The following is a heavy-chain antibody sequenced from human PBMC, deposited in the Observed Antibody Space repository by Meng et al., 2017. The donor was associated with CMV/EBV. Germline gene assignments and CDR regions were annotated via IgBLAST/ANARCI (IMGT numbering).Heavy chain of an antibody. Sequence: WVRQAPGKGLEWVSAISGSGGSTYYADSVKGRFTISRDNSKSTLYLQMNSLRAEDTAVYYCAKDSVGSDIVLMVSELAWYYYYGMDVWGQGTTVTVSS. CDR3: AKDSVGSDIVLMVSELAWYYYYGMDV. D-gene: IGHD2-8*01. CDR2: ISGSGGST. V-gene: IGHV3-23*01. J-gene: IGHJ6*02.